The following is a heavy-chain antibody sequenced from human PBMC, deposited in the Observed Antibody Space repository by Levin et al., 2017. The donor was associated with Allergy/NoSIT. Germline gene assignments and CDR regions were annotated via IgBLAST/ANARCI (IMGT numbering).Heavy chain of an antibody. CDR1: GGSISSGGYS. Sequence: SETLSLTCAVAGGSISSGGYSWSWIRQPPGKGLEWIGYIYHSGSTYYNPSLKSRVTMSVDRSKNQFSLKLTSVTAADTAVYYCARTVATYVDTRYYFDYWGQGTLVTVSS. CDR2: IYHSGST. CDR3: ARTVATYVDTRYYFDY. J-gene: IGHJ4*02. D-gene: IGHD4-23*01. V-gene: IGHV4-30-2*01.